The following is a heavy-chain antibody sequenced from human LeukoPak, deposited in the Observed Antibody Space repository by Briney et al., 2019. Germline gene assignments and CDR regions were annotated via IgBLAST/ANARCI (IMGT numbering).Heavy chain of an antibody. CDR2: ISDYNGNT. D-gene: IGHD3-10*01. V-gene: IGHV1-18*01. CDR3: ARETNHYGSGTYLYYFDY. Sequence: ASVKVSSKASGYTFNSYAISWVRQAPGQGLEWMGWISDYNGNTNYAQKFQGRVTMTTDTSTSTAYMELRSLRSDDTAVYYCARETNHYGSGTYLYYFDYWGQGSLVTVSP. J-gene: IGHJ4*02. CDR1: GYTFNSYA.